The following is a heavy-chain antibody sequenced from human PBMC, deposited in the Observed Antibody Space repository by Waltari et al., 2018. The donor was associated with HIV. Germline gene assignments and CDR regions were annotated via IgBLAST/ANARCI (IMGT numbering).Heavy chain of an antibody. Sequence: QVQLVESGGGVVQPGRSLRLACAASGFPFSSYGLPCVRQAPGKGLEWVAVISYDGSNKYYADSVKGRFTISRDNSKNTLYLQMNSLRAEDTAVYYCAKAPGNYIIDYWGQGTLVTVSS. CDR3: AKAPGNYIIDY. D-gene: IGHD4-4*01. J-gene: IGHJ4*02. V-gene: IGHV3-30*18. CDR1: GFPFSSYG. CDR2: ISYDGSNK.